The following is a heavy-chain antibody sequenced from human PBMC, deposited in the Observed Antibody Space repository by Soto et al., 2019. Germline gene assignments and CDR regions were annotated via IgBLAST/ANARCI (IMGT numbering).Heavy chain of an antibody. CDR2: INHSGST. D-gene: IGHD6-13*01. CDR1: GGSFSGYY. J-gene: IGHJ5*02. V-gene: IGHV4-34*01. Sequence: SETLSLTCAVYGGSFSGYYWSWIRQPPGKGLEWIGEINHSGSTNYNPSLKSRVTISVDTSKNQFSLKLSSVTAADTAVYYCAQYSSSWNWFDPWGQGTLVTVSS. CDR3: AQYSSSWNWFDP.